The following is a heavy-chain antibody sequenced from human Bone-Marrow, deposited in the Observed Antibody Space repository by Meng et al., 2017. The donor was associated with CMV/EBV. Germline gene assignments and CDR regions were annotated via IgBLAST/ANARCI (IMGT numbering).Heavy chain of an antibody. J-gene: IGHJ6*02. CDR3: AGSPPNLIGDMNFFYALEV. V-gene: IGHV3-74*01. CDR2: ISPSGTNT. D-gene: IGHD3-22*01. CDR1: GITFQTYW. Sequence: GGSLRLSCAVSGITFQTYWMHWVRQSPGKGLIWLSGISPSGTNTSSADSVKGRFTTSRDNVKNILYLHLNALSAEDTAVYFCAGSPPNLIGDMNFFYALEVWGHGTTVTVSS.